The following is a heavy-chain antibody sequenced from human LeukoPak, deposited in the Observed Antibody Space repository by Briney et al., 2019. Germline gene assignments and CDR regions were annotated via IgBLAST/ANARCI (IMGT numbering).Heavy chain of an antibody. Sequence: SSETLSLTCTVSGGPISSYYWSWIRQPPGKGLEWIGYIYYSGSTNYNPSLKSRVTISVDTSKNQFSLKLSSVTAADTAVYYCARARSGWLPFDYWGQGILVTVSS. CDR3: ARARSGWLPFDY. CDR1: GGPISSYY. D-gene: IGHD6-19*01. CDR2: IYYSGST. J-gene: IGHJ4*02. V-gene: IGHV4-59*01.